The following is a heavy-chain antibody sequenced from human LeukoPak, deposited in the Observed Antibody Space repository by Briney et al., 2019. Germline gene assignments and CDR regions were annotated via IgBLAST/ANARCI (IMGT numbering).Heavy chain of an antibody. J-gene: IGHJ4*02. CDR1: GDSISTSNSY. V-gene: IGHV4-39*07. Sequence: PSETLSLTCAVSGDSISTSNSYWGWIRRPPGKGLEWVGSIYYSGNTYYNPSLKSRVTISVDTSKNQFSLKLSSVTAADTAVYYCARSLREDYADYWGQGTLVTVSS. CDR2: IYYSGNT. CDR3: ARSLREDYADY. D-gene: IGHD4-17*01.